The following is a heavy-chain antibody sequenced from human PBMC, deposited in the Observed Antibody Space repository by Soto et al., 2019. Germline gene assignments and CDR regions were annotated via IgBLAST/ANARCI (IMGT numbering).Heavy chain of an antibody. CDR2: IYHSGST. V-gene: IGHV4-30-2*01. CDR3: ARTSSSWSYNWFDP. J-gene: IGHJ5*02. CDR1: GGSISSGGYS. D-gene: IGHD6-13*01. Sequence: QLQLQESGSGLVKPSQTLSLTCAVSGGSISSGGYSWSWIRQPPGKGLEWIGYIYHSGSTYYNPSLKSRVTISVDRSKNQFSLKLSSVTAADTAVYYCARTSSSWSYNWFDPWGQGTLVTVSS.